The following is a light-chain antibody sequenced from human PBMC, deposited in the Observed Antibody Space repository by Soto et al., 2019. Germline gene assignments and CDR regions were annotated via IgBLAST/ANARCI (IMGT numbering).Light chain of an antibody. V-gene: IGLV1-47*01. CDR1: ASTIGRNY. CDR2: RNS. Sequence: QSVLTQSPSASGTPGQRVTVSCSGSASTIGRNYVSWYQQLPGTAPKLLIYRNSQRPSGVPDRFSGSKSGTSASLAISGLRSEDEADYYCAAWDDNLSGLYVFGAGTKVTVL. J-gene: IGLJ1*01. CDR3: AAWDDNLSGLYV.